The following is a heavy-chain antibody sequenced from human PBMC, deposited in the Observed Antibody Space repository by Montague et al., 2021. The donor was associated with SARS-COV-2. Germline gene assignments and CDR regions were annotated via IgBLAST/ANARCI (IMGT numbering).Heavy chain of an antibody. J-gene: IGHJ4*02. D-gene: IGHD5-12*01. CDR2: IYTSGTT. Sequence: TLSLTCTVSGGSISSGSYYWSWIRQPAGKGLEWIGRIYTSGTTDYSLSLKSRVTISVDTSKNQFSLKLTSVTAADTAVYYCARAHSGSWAHLDNWGQGSLVTVSP. CDR3: ARAHSGSWAHLDN. CDR1: GGSISSGSYY. V-gene: IGHV4-61*02.